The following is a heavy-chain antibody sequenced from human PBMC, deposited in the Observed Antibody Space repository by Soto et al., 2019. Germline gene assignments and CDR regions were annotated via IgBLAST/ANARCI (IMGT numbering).Heavy chain of an antibody. D-gene: IGHD3-10*01. J-gene: IGHJ4*02. CDR3: ARGVTYYGSGNYYLQFLFDF. V-gene: IGHV4-59*01. CDR1: GGSIRSYY. CDR2: IYEGGTT. Sequence: TSETLSLTCSVSGGSIRSYYWSWIRQSPGKGLEWIGHIYEGGTTKCNPSLKSRVTISVDTSENQFSLRLTSVTPADTGVYYCARGVTYYGSGNYYLQFLFDFWGQGSRVTVSS.